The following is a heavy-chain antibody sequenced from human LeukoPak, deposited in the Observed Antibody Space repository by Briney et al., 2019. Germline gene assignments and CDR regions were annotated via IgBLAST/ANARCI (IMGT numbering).Heavy chain of an antibody. Sequence: SETLSLTCTVSGGSINSHYWSWIRQPPGKGLEWIGYIYDSGTTNYNPSLKSRVTISVDTSKNQFSLKLSSVTAADTAVYYCARVRRFGELAYYYFDYWGQGTLVTVSS. CDR1: GGSINSHY. V-gene: IGHV4-59*11. J-gene: IGHJ4*02. CDR2: IYDSGTT. CDR3: ARVRRFGELAYYYFDY. D-gene: IGHD3-10*01.